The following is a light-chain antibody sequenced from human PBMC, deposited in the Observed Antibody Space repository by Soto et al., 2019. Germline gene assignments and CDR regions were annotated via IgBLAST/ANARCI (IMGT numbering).Light chain of an antibody. CDR1: SSDVGGYNY. V-gene: IGLV2-14*01. J-gene: IGLJ2*01. Sequence: QSALTQPAAVSGSPGQSITISCTGTSSDVGGYNYVSWYQQHPGKAPKLMIYDVSNRPSGVSNRFSGSKSGNTASLTISGLKAEDEDDYYCSSYTSSSTYVVFGGGTKLTVL. CDR2: DVS. CDR3: SSYTSSSTYVV.